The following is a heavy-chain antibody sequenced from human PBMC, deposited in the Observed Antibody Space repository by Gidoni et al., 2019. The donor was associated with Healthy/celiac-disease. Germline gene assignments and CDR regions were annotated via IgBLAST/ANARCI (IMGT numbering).Heavy chain of an antibody. CDR3: ASRIAARTHDAFDI. V-gene: IGHV3-66*02. CDR1: GFTVSSNY. D-gene: IGHD6-6*01. J-gene: IGHJ3*02. CDR2: IYRGGST. Sequence: EVQLVESVGGLVQPGGSLRLSCAASGFTVSSNYMSWVRQAPGTGLEWVSVIYRGGSTYDADSGKGRFTISRDNSKNTLYLKMNSLRAEDTAVYYCASRIAARTHDAFDIWGQGTMVTVSS.